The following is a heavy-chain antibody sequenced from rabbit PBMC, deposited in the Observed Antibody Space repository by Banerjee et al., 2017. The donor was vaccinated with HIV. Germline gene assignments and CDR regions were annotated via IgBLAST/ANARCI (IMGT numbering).Heavy chain of an antibody. V-gene: IGHV1S40*01. Sequence: QSLEESGGDLVKPGASLTLTSTASGIDFSSSYWMCWVRQAPGKGLEWIACINTSSGNTVYASWAKGRFTISKASWTTVTLQMTSLTAADTASYFCARDLAGAIGWNFNLWGPGTLVTVS. CDR1: GIDFSSSYW. CDR3: ARDLAGAIGWNFNL. D-gene: IGHD4-1*01. J-gene: IGHJ4*01. CDR2: INTSSGNT.